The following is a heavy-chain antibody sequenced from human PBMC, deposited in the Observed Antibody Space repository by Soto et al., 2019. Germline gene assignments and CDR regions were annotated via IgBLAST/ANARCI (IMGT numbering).Heavy chain of an antibody. J-gene: IGHJ2*01. D-gene: IGHD5-12*01. V-gene: IGHV1-69*13. CDR1: GGTFSSYT. Sequence: GAPVKVSCKASGGTFSSYTISWVQQAPGQGLEWMGGIIPIFGTVNYAQKFQGRVMITADESTSTAYMELSSLRSEDTAVYYCARGNHRWLQLWYFDLWGRGTLVTVYS. CDR3: ARGNHRWLQLWYFDL. CDR2: IIPIFGTV.